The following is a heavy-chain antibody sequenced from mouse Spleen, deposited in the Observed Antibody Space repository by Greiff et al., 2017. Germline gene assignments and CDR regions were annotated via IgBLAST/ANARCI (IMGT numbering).Heavy chain of an antibody. CDR3: ARPLTTDGAMDY. Sequence: QVQLQQPGAELVRPGSSVKLSCKASGYTFTSYWMHWVKQRPIQGLEWIGNIDPSDSETHYNQKFKDKATLTVDKSSSTAYMQPSSLTSEDSAVYYCARPLTTDGAMDYWGQGTSVTVSS. J-gene: IGHJ4*01. V-gene: IGHV1-52*01. CDR1: GYTFTSYW. D-gene: IGHD1-1*01. CDR2: IDPSDSET.